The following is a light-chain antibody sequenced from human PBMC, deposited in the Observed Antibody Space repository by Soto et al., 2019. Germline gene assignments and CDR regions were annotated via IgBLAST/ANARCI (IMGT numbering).Light chain of an antibody. Sequence: DIQMTQSPSSLSASVGERVTITCRASQNIKSFLNWYQQKPGKAPKLLIYATSSVQSGVPARFSGGRSGTDFSLSISSLLPEDFATYYCQQTYVAPVTFGGGTKVEI. CDR3: QQTYVAPVT. CDR2: ATS. J-gene: IGKJ4*01. V-gene: IGKV1-39*01. CDR1: QNIKSF.